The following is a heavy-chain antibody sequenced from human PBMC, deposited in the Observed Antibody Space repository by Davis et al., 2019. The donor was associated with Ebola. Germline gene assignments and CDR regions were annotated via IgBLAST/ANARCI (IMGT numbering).Heavy chain of an antibody. V-gene: IGHV4-39*01. Sequence: LRLSCTVSGGSISSSSYYWGWIRQPPGKGLEWIGSIYYSGSTYYNPSLKSRVTISVDTSKNQFSLKLSSVTAADTAVYYCASWGPYDYVWGSYGYWGQGTLVTVSS. J-gene: IGHJ4*02. CDR1: GGSISSSSYY. CDR2: IYYSGST. CDR3: ASWGPYDYVWGSYGY. D-gene: IGHD3-16*01.